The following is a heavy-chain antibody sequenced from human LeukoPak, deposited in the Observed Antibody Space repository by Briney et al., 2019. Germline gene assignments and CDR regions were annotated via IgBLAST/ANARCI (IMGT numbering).Heavy chain of an antibody. Sequence: GGSLRLSCAASGFTFSSYWMNWVRQAQGKGLGWVANIKQDGSEKDYVDSVKGRFTISRDNAKNSLYLQMNSLRAEDTAVYYCARVSSLAVAGFFDYWGQGILVTVSS. CDR3: ARVSSLAVAGFFDY. CDR2: IKQDGSEK. J-gene: IGHJ4*02. CDR1: GFTFSSYW. D-gene: IGHD6-19*01. V-gene: IGHV3-7*01.